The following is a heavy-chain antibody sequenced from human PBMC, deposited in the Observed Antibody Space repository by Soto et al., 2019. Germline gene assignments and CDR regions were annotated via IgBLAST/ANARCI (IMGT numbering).Heavy chain of an antibody. CDR3: AKDPGGQAVALDY. D-gene: IGHD6-19*01. J-gene: IGHJ4*02. Sequence: QVQLVESGGGVVQPGRSLRLSCAAPGFTFSSYGMHWVRQAPGKGLEWVAVISYDGSNKYYADSVKGRFTISRDNSKNTLYLQMNSLRAEDTAVYYCAKDPGGQAVALDYWGQGTLVTVSS. V-gene: IGHV3-30*18. CDR1: GFTFSSYG. CDR2: ISYDGSNK.